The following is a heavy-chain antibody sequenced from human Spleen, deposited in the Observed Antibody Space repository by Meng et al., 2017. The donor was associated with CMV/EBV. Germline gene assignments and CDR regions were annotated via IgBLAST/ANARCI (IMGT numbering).Heavy chain of an antibody. CDR3: ARGVVAAAIAYGMDV. CDR1: GFTSSNYG. CDR2: IQYDGRNK. J-gene: IGHJ6*02. V-gene: IGHV3-30*02. D-gene: IGHD6-13*01. Sequence: GESLKISCAASGFTSSNYGMHWVRQAPGKGLEWVAFIQYDGRNKYYADSVGGRFTISRDNSKNSLYLQMNSLRVEDTGVYYCARGVVAAAIAYGMDVWGQRTTVTVSS.